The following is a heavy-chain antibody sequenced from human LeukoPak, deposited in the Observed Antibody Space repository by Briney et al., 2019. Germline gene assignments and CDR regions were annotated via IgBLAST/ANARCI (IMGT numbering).Heavy chain of an antibody. CDR1: GGSISSSSYY. CDR2: IYYSGTT. J-gene: IGHJ4*02. D-gene: IGHD2-2*01. Sequence: PSETLSLTCTVSGGSISSSSYYWGWIRQPPGKGLEWIGSIYYSGTTYYNPSLKSRVTISVDTSKNQFSLKLSSVTAADTAVYYCARDLGTMPDYWGQGTLVTVSS. CDR3: ARDLGTMPDY. V-gene: IGHV4-39*07.